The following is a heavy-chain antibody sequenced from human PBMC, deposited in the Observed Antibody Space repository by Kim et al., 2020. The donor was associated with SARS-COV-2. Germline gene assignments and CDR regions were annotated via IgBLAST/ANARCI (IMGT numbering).Heavy chain of an antibody. CDR2: IYYSGST. Sequence: SETLSLSCTVSGGSISSYYWSWIRQPPGKGLEWIGYIYYSGSTNYNPSLKSRVTISVDTSKNQFSLKLSSVTAADTAVYYCARDSVRGYYGSGSQSYYGMDVWGQGTTVTVSS. CDR1: GGSISSYY. J-gene: IGHJ6*02. CDR3: ARDSVRGYYGSGSQSYYGMDV. V-gene: IGHV4-59*13. D-gene: IGHD3-10*01.